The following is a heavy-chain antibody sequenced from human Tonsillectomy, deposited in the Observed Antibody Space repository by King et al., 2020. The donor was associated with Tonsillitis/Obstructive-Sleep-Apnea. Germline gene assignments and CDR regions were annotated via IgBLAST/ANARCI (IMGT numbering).Heavy chain of an antibody. Sequence: QLQLQESGPGLVKPSETLSLTCTVSGASITSYYWTWIRQPPGKGLEWIGYIFYSGSTYYNPSLKSRVTMSLVTSKNQFSLKLSSVTAADTAVYYCARDLKYGGYDSGWFDPWGQGTLVTVSS. D-gene: IGHD5-12*01. CDR3: ARDLKYGGYDSGWFDP. CDR1: GASITSYY. CDR2: IFYSGST. J-gene: IGHJ5*02. V-gene: IGHV4-59*01.